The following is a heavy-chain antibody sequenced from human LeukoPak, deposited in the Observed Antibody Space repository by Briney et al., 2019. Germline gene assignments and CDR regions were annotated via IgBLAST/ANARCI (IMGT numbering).Heavy chain of an antibody. D-gene: IGHD5-12*01. J-gene: IGHJ4*02. CDR1: GFTFSSYA. Sequence: PGGSLRLSCAASGFTFSSYAMSWVRQAPGEGLEWVSAISGRDGNTYYADFVKGRFTSSRDNSKNTLYLQMNSLRAEDTAIYYCAKDLGWLTFDSRSQGTLVTVSS. V-gene: IGHV3-23*01. CDR3: AKDLGWLTFDS. CDR2: ISGRDGNT.